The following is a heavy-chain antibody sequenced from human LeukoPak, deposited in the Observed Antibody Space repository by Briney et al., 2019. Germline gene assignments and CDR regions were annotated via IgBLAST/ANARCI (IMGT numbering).Heavy chain of an antibody. CDR3: AKGYGSGWYDNWFDS. V-gene: IGHV3-23*01. D-gene: IGHD6-19*01. Sequence: GGSLRLSCAASGFNFSSYAMSWVRQAPGKGLEWVSTISDHGGATYSVDSVKRRFIISRDNSKNTLYLQMDRLRAEDTALYYCAKGYGSGWYDNWFDSWGQGTLVTVSS. J-gene: IGHJ5*01. CDR1: GFNFSSYA. CDR2: ISDHGGAT.